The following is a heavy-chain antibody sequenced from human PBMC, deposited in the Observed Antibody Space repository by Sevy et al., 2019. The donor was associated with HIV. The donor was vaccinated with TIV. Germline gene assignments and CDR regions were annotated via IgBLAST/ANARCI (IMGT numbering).Heavy chain of an antibody. CDR2: IHYSGTT. CDR3: ARDSGNYPYYFDY. D-gene: IGHD1-26*01. CDR1: GGSISGGNDF. Sequence: SETLSLTWTVSGGSISGGNDFWSWIRQSPGKGLEWIGYIHYSGTTNYNPSLKSRVTISVDTSKNQFSLKLRSVTAADTAVYYCARDSGNYPYYFDYWGQGTLVTVSS. J-gene: IGHJ4*01. V-gene: IGHV4-61*01.